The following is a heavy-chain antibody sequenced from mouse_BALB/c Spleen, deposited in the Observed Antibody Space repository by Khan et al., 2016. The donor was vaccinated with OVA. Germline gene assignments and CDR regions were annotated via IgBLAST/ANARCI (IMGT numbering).Heavy chain of an antibody. CDR1: GYTFTSYT. J-gene: IGHJ3*01. D-gene: IGHD2-14*01. Sequence: QVQLQQSGAELARPGASVKLSCKASGYTFTSYTIHWIKRRPGEGLEWSGYYNPSNGYTNYNQKFKDQATLTADKSSTTAYMQLSRLTFDESAGDNCVRAGAYYRNDGWFAYWSQGTLFTVSA. CDR2: YNPSNGYT. CDR3: VRAGAYYRNDGWFAY. V-gene: IGHV1-4*01.